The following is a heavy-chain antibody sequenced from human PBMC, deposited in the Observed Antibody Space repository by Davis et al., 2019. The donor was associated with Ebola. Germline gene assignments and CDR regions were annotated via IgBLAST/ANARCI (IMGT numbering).Heavy chain of an antibody. V-gene: IGHV1-3*01. J-gene: IGHJ6*02. CDR3: ARLSSTWSSLYGMDV. D-gene: IGHD6-13*01. CDR2: INAYNGNT. Sequence: ASVKVSCKASGYTFTSYVIHWVRQAPGQRLEWMGWINAYNGNTMSSQKFQGRVTITRDTSASTAYMELSSLRSEDTAVYFCARLSSTWSSLYGMDVWGQGTTVTVSS. CDR1: GYTFTSYV.